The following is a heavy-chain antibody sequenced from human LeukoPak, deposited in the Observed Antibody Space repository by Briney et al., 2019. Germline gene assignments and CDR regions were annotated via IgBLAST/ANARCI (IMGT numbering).Heavy chain of an antibody. V-gene: IGHV3-30-3*01. D-gene: IGHD3-9*01. J-gene: IGHJ4*02. CDR2: ISYDGSNK. CDR3: ARDPASVRYFDWSFDY. Sequence: PGGSLRLSCAASGFTFSSYAMHWVRQAPGKGLEWVAVISYDGSNKYYADSVKGRFTISRDNSKNTLYLQMDSLGAEDTAVYYCARDPASVRYFDWSFDYWGQGTLVTVSS. CDR1: GFTFSSYA.